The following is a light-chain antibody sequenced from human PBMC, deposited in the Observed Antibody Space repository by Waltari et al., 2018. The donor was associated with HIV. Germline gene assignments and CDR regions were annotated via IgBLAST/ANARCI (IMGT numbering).Light chain of an antibody. Sequence: DIQMTQSPSTLSASVGDRVTITCRASQSISSGLAWYQQKPGKAPKLLSYKASSLESGVPSRFSGSGSGTEFTLTISSLQPDDFATYYCQQYKSYSRTFGQGTKVESK. CDR2: KAS. CDR3: QQYKSYSRT. V-gene: IGKV1-5*03. CDR1: QSISSG. J-gene: IGKJ1*01.